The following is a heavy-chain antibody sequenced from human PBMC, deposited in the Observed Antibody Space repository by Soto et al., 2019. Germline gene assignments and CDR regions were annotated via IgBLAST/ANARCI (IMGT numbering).Heavy chain of an antibody. J-gene: IGHJ4*02. D-gene: IGHD1-26*01. V-gene: IGHV4-31*03. Sequence: QVQLQESGPGLVKPSQTLSLTCTVSGGSISSGGYYWSWIRQHPGKGLEWIGYIYYSGSTYYNPSLKXRLTXSXYTSKNQFSLKLSSVTAADTAVYYCARVISYGYFDYWGQGTLVTVSS. CDR2: IYYSGST. CDR1: GGSISSGGYY. CDR3: ARVISYGYFDY.